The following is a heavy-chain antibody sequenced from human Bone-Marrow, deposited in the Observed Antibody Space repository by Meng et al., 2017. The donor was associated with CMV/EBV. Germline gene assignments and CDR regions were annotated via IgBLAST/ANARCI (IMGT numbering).Heavy chain of an antibody. J-gene: IGHJ6*02. CDR1: GYSFTSYW. V-gene: IGHV5-51*01. CDR2: IYPGDSDT. Sequence: GESLKISCKGSGYSFTSYWIGWVRQMPGKGLEWMGIIYPGDSDTRYSPSFQGQVPIPADKSISTADLQWRSLKAPDTAMYYCARRSHPIPYYYYGMDVWGQGTTVTVSS. CDR3: ARRSHPIPYYYYGMDV.